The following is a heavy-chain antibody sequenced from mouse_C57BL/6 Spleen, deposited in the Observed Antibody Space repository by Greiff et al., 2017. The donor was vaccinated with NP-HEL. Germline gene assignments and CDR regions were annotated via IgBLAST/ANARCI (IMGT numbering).Heavy chain of an antibody. V-gene: IGHV1-55*01. CDR2: IYPGSGST. Sequence: QVQLQQPGAELVKPGASVKLSCKASGYTFTSYWITWVKQRPGQGLEWIGDIYPGSGSTNYNEKFNSKATLTVDTSSSTAYMQLSSLTSEDSAVYYCARAGDGCSSWFAYWGQGTLVTVSA. CDR3: ARAGDGCSSWFAY. CDR1: GYTFTSYW. D-gene: IGHD2-3*01. J-gene: IGHJ3*01.